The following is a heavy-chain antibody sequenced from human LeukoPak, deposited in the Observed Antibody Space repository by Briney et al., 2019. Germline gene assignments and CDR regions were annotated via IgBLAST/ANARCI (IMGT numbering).Heavy chain of an antibody. CDR1: GGSIRRANYY. Sequence: SETLSLTCTVSGGSIRRANYYWGWIRQPPGKGLEWIGSIYYSGSTYYNPSLKSRVTISVDTSKNQFSLKLSSVTAADTAVYYCARGRELRYFDWLLYPFDYWGQGTLVTVSS. CDR3: ARGRELRYFDWLLYPFDY. CDR2: IYYSGST. J-gene: IGHJ4*02. V-gene: IGHV4-39*01. D-gene: IGHD3-9*01.